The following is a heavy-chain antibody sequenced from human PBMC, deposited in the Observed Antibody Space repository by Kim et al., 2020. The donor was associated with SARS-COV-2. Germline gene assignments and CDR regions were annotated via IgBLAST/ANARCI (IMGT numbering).Heavy chain of an antibody. CDR3: GRDQWREHPTTAANDY. CDR2: ISPFNGHA. J-gene: IGHJ4*02. D-gene: IGHD2-2*01. Sequence: ASVKVSCKPSGYTFSTYAITWVRQAPGQGLEWMGWISPFNGHANYAQKFQGRLTLTTDTSTGTVYLELRSLRSDDTAVYYCGRDQWREHPTTAANDYWCQGTLVTVSS. CDR1: GYTFSTYA. V-gene: IGHV1-18*01.